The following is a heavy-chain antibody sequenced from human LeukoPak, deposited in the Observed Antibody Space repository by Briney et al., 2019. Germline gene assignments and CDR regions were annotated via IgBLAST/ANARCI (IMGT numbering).Heavy chain of an antibody. Sequence: ASVKVSCKASGYTFTGYYMHWVRQAPGQGLEWMGWINPNSGGTNYAQKFQGRVTMTRDTSISTAYMELSRLRSDDTAVYYCARVAVVNRNYDFWSGSSLFYDYWGQGTLVTVSS. CDR3: ARVAVVNRNYDFWSGSSLFYDY. D-gene: IGHD3-3*01. CDR2: INPNSGGT. CDR1: GYTFTGYY. V-gene: IGHV1-2*02. J-gene: IGHJ4*02.